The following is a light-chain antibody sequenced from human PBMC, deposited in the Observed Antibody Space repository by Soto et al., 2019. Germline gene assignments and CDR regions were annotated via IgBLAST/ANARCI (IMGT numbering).Light chain of an antibody. CDR2: SNN. CDR3: AAWDDSLNGPV. V-gene: IGLV1-44*01. Sequence: QSVLTQPPSASGTPGQRVTISCSGSSSNIGSNTVNWDQQLPGTAPKLLIYSNNRRPSGVPDRFSGSKSGTSASLAISGLQSEDEADYYCAAWDDSLNGPVFGVGTKLTVL. J-gene: IGLJ2*01. CDR1: SSNIGSNT.